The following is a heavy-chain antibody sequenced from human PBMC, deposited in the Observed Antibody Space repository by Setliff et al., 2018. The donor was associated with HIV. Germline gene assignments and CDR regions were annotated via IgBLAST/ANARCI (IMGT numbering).Heavy chain of an antibody. CDR2: ISAYNGNT. V-gene: IGHV1-18*01. J-gene: IGHJ1*01. D-gene: IGHD3-22*01. CDR3: ARDPSSGIYYDSSGQYFQN. CDR1: GYIFTSYG. Sequence: ASVKVSCKASGYIFTSYGISWVRQAPGQGLEWMGWISAYNGNTNYAQKFQGRVSMTIDTSTSTAHMGLRSLRPDDTAVYFCARDPSSGIYYDSSGQYFQNWGQGTLVTVPQ.